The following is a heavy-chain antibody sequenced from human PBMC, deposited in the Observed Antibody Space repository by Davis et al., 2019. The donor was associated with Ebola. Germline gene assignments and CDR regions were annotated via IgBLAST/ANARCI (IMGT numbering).Heavy chain of an antibody. CDR3: ARDSSHVPGREPLDY. Sequence: PSETLSLTCTVSGGSISSSSYYWGWIRQPPGKGLEWIGSIYNSGSTYYNPSLKSRVTISVDTSKNQFSLKLSSVTAADTAVYYCARDSSHVPGREPLDYWGQGTLVTVSP. D-gene: IGHD1-14*01. V-gene: IGHV4-39*07. CDR2: IYNSGST. CDR1: GGSISSSSYY. J-gene: IGHJ4*02.